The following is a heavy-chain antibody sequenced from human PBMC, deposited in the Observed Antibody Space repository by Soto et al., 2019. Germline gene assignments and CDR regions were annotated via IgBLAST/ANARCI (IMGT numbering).Heavy chain of an antibody. D-gene: IGHD2-15*01. Sequence: QVQLVESGGGVVQPGRSLRLSCAASGFTFSSYAMHWVRQAPGKGLEWVAVISYDGSNKYYADSVKGRFTISRDNSKNTLYLQRNSLRAEDTAVYYCAREGGDCSGGSCYDWFDPWGQGTLVTVSS. CDR3: AREGGDCSGGSCYDWFDP. V-gene: IGHV3-30-3*01. CDR2: ISYDGSNK. CDR1: GFTFSSYA. J-gene: IGHJ5*02.